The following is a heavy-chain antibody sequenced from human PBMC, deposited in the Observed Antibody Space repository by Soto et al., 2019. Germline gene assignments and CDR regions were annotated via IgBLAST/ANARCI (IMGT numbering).Heavy chain of an antibody. V-gene: IGHV3-21*01. J-gene: IGHJ4*02. CDR2: ISSSSSHI. CDR3: ARESSIAPDY. Sequence: EVQLVESGGGLVKPGGSLRLSCAASGFTFSSYSMNWVRQAPGKGLEWVSSISSSSSHIYYADSVKGRFTISRDNAKNSLYLQMNSLRAEDTAVYYCARESSIAPDYWGQGTLVTVSS. D-gene: IGHD6-6*01. CDR1: GFTFSSYS.